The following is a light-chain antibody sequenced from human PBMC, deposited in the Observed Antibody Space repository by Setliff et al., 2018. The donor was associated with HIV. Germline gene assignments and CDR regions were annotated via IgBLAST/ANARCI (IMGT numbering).Light chain of an antibody. Sequence: ALTQPASVSGSPGQSITISCTGTSSDVGGYNYVSWYQQHPGKAPKLMIYDVSNRPSGVSNRFSGSKSGNTASLTISGLQAEDEADYYCSSYTSSSTLVVFGTGTKVTVL. CDR2: DVS. J-gene: IGLJ1*01. CDR3: SSYTSSSTLVV. V-gene: IGLV2-14*03. CDR1: SSDVGGYNY.